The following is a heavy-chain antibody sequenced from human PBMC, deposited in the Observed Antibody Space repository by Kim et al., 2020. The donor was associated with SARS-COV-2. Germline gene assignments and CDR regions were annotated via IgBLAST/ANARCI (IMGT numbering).Heavy chain of an antibody. CDR1: GGSISSSNW. CDR3: ARVPLGSMVRKPYYFDY. V-gene: IGHV4-4*02. Sequence: SETLSLTCAVSGGSISSSNWWSWVRQPPGKGLEWIGEIYHSGSTNYNPSLKSRVTISVDKSKNQFSLKLSSVTAADTAVYYCARVPLGSMVRKPYYFDYWGQGTLVTVSS. D-gene: IGHD3-10*01. J-gene: IGHJ4*02. CDR2: IYHSGST.